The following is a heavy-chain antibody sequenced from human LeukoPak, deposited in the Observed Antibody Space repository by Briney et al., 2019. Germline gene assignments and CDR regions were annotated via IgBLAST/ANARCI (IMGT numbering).Heavy chain of an antibody. Sequence: ASVKVPCKASGYTFTSYDINWVRQATGQGLEWMGWMNPNSGNTGYAQKFQGRVTMTRNTSISTAYMELSSLRSEDTAVYYCARDGVPVPAANDLYAFDIWGQGTMVTVSS. CDR1: GYTFTSYD. J-gene: IGHJ3*02. CDR2: MNPNSGNT. D-gene: IGHD2-2*01. CDR3: ARDGVPVPAANDLYAFDI. V-gene: IGHV1-8*01.